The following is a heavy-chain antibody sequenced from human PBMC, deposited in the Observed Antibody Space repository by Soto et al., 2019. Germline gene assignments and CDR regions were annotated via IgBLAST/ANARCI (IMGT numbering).Heavy chain of an antibody. CDR1: GGSISSGGYS. CDR3: ARGGTYYYDSSGYYGFDY. Sequence: QLQLQESGSGLVKPSQTLSLTCAVSGGSISSGGYSWSWIRQPPGKGLEWIGYIYHSGSTYYNPSLKSRVTISVDRSKNQFSLKLSSVTAADTAVYYCARGGTYYYDSSGYYGFDYWGQGTLVTVSS. V-gene: IGHV4-30-2*01. J-gene: IGHJ4*02. D-gene: IGHD3-22*01. CDR2: IYHSGST.